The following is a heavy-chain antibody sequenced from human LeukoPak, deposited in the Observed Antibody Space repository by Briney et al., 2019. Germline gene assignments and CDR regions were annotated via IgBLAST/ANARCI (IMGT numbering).Heavy chain of an antibody. V-gene: IGHV1-24*01. D-gene: IGHD6-13*01. CDR2: FDPEDGET. CDR1: GYSLTELS. Sequence: ASVNVSCKVSGYSLTELSMHWVRQAPGKGLEWMGGFDPEDGETIYAQKFQGRVTMTEDTSTDTAYMELSSLRSEDTAVYYCATSGLIAATAPHFDYWGQGTLVTVSS. J-gene: IGHJ4*02. CDR3: ATSGLIAATAPHFDY.